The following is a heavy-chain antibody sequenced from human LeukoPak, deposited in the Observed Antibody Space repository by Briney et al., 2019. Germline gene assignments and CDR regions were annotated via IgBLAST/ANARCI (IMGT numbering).Heavy chain of an antibody. Sequence: QAGGSLRLSCAASGFTFSSYAMTWVRQAPGKGLEWVSAISGSGGRTHYADSVKGRFTISRDNSKNTLYLQMNSLRGEDTAVYYCAKDHWYSSNYYYWDYWGQGTLVTVSS. J-gene: IGHJ4*02. CDR1: GFTFSSYA. D-gene: IGHD3-22*01. CDR2: ISGSGGRT. CDR3: AKDHWYSSNYYYWDY. V-gene: IGHV3-23*01.